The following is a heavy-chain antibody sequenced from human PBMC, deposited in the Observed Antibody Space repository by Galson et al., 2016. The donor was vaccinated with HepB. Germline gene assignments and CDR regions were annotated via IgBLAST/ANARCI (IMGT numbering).Heavy chain of an antibody. CDR2: GYGGGGGP. V-gene: IGHV3-23*01. J-gene: IGHJ4*02. CDR1: GFTFSSYA. D-gene: IGHD6-13*01. CDR3: ARCERYGSGWYGKNDY. Sequence: SLRLSCAASGFTFSSYAMTWVRQAPGKGLERVSAGYGGGGGPHYADSVKGRFTMSRDISRNTLYLQMNSLRAEDTAVYYCARCERYGSGWYGKNDYWGQGTLVTVSS.